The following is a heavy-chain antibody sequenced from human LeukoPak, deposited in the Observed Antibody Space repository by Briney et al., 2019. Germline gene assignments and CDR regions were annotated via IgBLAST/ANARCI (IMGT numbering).Heavy chain of an antibody. J-gene: IGHJ4*02. CDR1: GFTFSSYA. CDR3: AKVQALYYGSGSTFEY. V-gene: IGHV3-23*01. D-gene: IGHD3-10*01. Sequence: GGSLRLSCAASGFTFSSYAMSWVRQAPGKGLEWVSAISGSGGSTYYADSVKGRFTISRDNSKNTLNLQMNSLRAEDTAMYYCAKVQALYYGSGSTFEYWGQGTLVTVSS. CDR2: ISGSGGST.